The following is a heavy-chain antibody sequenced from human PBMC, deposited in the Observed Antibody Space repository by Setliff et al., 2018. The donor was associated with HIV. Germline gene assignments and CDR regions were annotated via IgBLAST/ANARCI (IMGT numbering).Heavy chain of an antibody. CDR2: IYTNGST. CDR1: GGSITSGSYY. V-gene: IGHV4-61*09. CDR3: ARDRGGHYTGSYYYMDV. D-gene: IGHD3-10*01. J-gene: IGHJ6*03. Sequence: SETLSLTCSVSGGSITSGSYYWGWIRQPAGKGLAWIGHIYTNGSTSYSPSLKRRVTISVDTSKNQFSLRLSSVTAADTAVYYCARDRGGHYTGSYYYMDVWGKGTTVTVSS.